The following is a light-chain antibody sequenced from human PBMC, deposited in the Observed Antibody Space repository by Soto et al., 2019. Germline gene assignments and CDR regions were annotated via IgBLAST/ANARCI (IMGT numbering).Light chain of an antibody. Sequence: DIQMTQAPSTLSASVGDRVTITCRASQSISSWLAWYQQKPGKAPKLLIYKASSLESGVPSRFSGSGSGTEFTPTISSLQPDDFATYYCQQYTSYSTFGQGPRRISN. CDR2: KAS. V-gene: IGKV1-5*03. CDR1: QSISSW. CDR3: QQYTSYST. J-gene: IGKJ1*01.